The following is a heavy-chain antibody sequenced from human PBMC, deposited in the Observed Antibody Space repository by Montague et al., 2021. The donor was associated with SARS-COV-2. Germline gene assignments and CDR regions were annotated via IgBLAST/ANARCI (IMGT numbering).Heavy chain of an antibody. CDR1: GGSISSSTYY. D-gene: IGHD2-15*01. V-gene: IGHV4-39*01. CDR3: ARQGGYCSGSSCYGTFDY. Sequence: SETLSLTCTVSGGSISSSTYYWGWLRPPPGKGLEWVGSIYYSGTTYYNPPLQSRVTLSVDTSKNQFSLKLSSVTAADTAVYYCARQGGYCSGSSCYGTFDYWGQGTLVTVSS. CDR2: IYYSGTT. J-gene: IGHJ4*02.